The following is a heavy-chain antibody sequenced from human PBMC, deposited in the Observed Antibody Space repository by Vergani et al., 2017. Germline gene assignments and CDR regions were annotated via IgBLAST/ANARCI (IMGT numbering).Heavy chain of an antibody. CDR3: ARGDYGILTGYRY. J-gene: IGHJ4*02. Sequence: QVQVVQSGAEVKKSGASVKVSCKTSGYTFSNYYMHWVRQAPGQGLEWMGIINPSGGHTNYAQQFQGRVTMTRDTSTSTVYMELSSLRSDDTAIYYCARGDYGILTGYRYWGQGTLVTVSA. CDR2: INPSGGHT. V-gene: IGHV1-46*03. CDR1: GYTFSNYY. D-gene: IGHD3-9*01.